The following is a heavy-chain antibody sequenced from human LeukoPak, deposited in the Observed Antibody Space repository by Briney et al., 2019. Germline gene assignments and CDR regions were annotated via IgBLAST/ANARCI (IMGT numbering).Heavy chain of an antibody. CDR3: ARDLRYYGSGSYYN. J-gene: IGHJ4*02. CDR2: IIPIFGTA. Sequence: GASVKVSCKASGGTFSSYAISWVRQAPGQGLEWMGGIIPIFGTANYAQKFQGRVTITADKSTSTAYMELSSLRSEDTAVYYCARDLRYYGSGSYYNWGQGTLVTVSS. V-gene: IGHV1-69*06. CDR1: GGTFSSYA. D-gene: IGHD3-10*01.